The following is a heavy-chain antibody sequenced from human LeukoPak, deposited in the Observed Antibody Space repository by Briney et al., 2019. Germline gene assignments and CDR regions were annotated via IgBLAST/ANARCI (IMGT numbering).Heavy chain of an antibody. V-gene: IGHV4-34*01. CDR1: GGSFSGYY. CDR3: ARMKWVVVPAAKDYGMDV. CDR2: INHSGST. Sequence: PSETLSLTCAVYGGSFSGYYWSWIRQPPGKGLEWIGEINHSGSTNYNPSLKSRVTISVDTSKNQFSLKLSSVTAADTAVYYCARMKWVVVPAAKDYGMDVWGQGTTVTVSS. D-gene: IGHD2-2*01. J-gene: IGHJ6*02.